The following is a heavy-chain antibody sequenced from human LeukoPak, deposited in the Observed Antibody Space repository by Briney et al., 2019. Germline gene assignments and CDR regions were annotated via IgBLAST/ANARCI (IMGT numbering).Heavy chain of an antibody. V-gene: IGHV3-7*01. CDR3: AVTIAVGY. Sequence: GGSLRLSCAASRFNLSSYWMTWVRQAPGKGLEWVANIKEDGSEQHYVGSVKGRFTISRDNAKNSLYLQMNTLRVEDTAVYYCAVTIAVGYWGQGTLVTGAS. CDR1: RFNLSSYW. CDR2: IKEDGSEQ. D-gene: IGHD6-19*01. J-gene: IGHJ4*02.